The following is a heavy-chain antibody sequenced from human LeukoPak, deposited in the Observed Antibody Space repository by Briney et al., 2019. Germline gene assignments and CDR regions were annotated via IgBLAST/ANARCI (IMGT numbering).Heavy chain of an antibody. J-gene: IGHJ4*02. V-gene: IGHV3-21*01. Sequence: GGSLRLSCAASGFTFSSYSMNWVRQAPGKGLEWVSSISSSSSYIYYADSVKGRFTISRDNAKNSLYLQMNSLRAEDTAVYYCARAEYQLLFRGDYWGQGTLVTVSS. D-gene: IGHD2-2*01. CDR2: ISSSSSYI. CDR1: GFTFSSYS. CDR3: ARAEYQLLFRGDY.